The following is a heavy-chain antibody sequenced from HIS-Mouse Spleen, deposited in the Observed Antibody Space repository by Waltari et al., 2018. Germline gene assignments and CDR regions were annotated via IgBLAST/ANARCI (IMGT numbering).Heavy chain of an antibody. Sequence: QLRLQESGPGLVKPSETLSLTCTVSGGSISSSSYYWGWIRQPPGKGLEWIGSIYYRGSTYYNPSLKSRVTRSVDTSKNQFSLKLSSVTAADTAVYYCARDWVDSSGWYYFDYWGQGTLVTVSS. CDR1: GGSISSSSYY. CDR3: ARDWVDSSGWYYFDY. J-gene: IGHJ4*02. D-gene: IGHD6-19*01. V-gene: IGHV4-39*07. CDR2: IYYRGST.